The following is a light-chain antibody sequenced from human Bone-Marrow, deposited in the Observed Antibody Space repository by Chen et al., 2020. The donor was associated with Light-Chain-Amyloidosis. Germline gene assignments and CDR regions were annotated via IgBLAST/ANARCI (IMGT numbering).Light chain of an antibody. CDR1: NIGSTS. J-gene: IGLJ3*02. CDR3: QVWDRSSDRPV. Sequence: SYVLTQPSSVSVAPGQTATIACGGNNIGSTSVHWYQQTPGQAPLLVVYDDSDRPSGSPERWSGSNSGNTATLTSSRDEAGDEADYYCQVWDRSSDRPVFGGGTKLTVL. CDR2: DDS. V-gene: IGLV3-21*02.